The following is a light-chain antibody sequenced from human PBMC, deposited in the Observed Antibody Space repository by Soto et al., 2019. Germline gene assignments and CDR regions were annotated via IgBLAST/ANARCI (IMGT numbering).Light chain of an antibody. V-gene: IGKV3-20*01. CDR1: QSVSSSY. J-gene: IGKJ1*01. Sequence: EIVLTQSPGTLSLSPGERATLSCRASQSVSSSYLAWYQQKPGQAPRLLIYGASSRATGIPDRFSGSGSGTDCTLTISRLAPEDFAVYYCQQYGSSRTFGQGTKVEIK. CDR2: GAS. CDR3: QQYGSSRT.